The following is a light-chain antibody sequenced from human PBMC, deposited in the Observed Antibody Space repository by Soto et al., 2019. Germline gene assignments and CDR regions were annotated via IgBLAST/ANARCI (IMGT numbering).Light chain of an antibody. J-gene: IGKJ1*01. CDR1: QSVSSSY. CDR2: GAS. V-gene: IGKV3-20*01. CDR3: QQYGSSQT. Sequence: EIVLTQSPGTLSLSPGERATLSCRASQSVSSSYLAWYQQKPGQAPRLLFYGASSRATVIPDRFSGSGSGTDFTLTISRLEPEDFAVYYCQQYGSSQTFGQGTKVDIK.